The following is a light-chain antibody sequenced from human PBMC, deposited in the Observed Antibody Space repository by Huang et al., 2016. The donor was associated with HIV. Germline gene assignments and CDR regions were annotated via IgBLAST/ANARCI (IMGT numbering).Light chain of an antibody. CDR3: QQYNDWPLT. V-gene: IGKV3-15*01. CDR1: QRLSSQ. CDR2: GVS. Sequence: EIVMTQSPATLSVSPGERVTLSCRASQRLSSQLAWYQQKRGQAPRLLIYGVSTRATDIPARFSGSGSGTEFTLTINSLQSEDFATYYCQQYNDWPLTFGQGTEVEIK. J-gene: IGKJ1*01.